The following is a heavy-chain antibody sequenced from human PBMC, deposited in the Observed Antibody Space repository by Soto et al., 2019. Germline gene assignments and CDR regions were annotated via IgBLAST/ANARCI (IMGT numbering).Heavy chain of an antibody. J-gene: IGHJ4*02. V-gene: IGHV1-69*01. CDR1: GGPFSSFA. Sequence: QVQLVQSGAEVKKPGSSVKVSCKASGGPFSSFALNWVRQAPGQGLEWMGGIIPILGSPNYPQTFQGRVTITADESTSTVYLYLSSLTSEDTAVYYCARQVQMLWAYFDYWGQGTLVTVSS. D-gene: IGHD3-16*01. CDR2: IIPILGSP. CDR3: ARQVQMLWAYFDY.